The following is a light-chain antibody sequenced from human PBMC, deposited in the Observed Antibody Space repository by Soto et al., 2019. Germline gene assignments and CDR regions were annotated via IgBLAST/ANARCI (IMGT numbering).Light chain of an antibody. V-gene: IGKV3-20*01. CDR3: QQYGRSPTT. CDR1: QSLGSD. J-gene: IGKJ1*01. CDR2: GAS. Sequence: EIVMTQSPGTLSLSPGDTATLSCRASQSLGSDLAWYQQKRGQAPRFLIYGASSRATGIPDRFSGSGSGTDFTLTISRLEPEDFAVYYCQQYGRSPTTFGQGTKVDIK.